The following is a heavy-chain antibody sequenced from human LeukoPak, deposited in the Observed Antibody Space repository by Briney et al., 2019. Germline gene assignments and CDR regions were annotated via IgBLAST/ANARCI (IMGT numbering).Heavy chain of an antibody. J-gene: IGHJ4*02. V-gene: IGHV3-33*01. CDR3: ARDAGSGTPYAYFDY. D-gene: IGHD1-26*01. Sequence: QSGGSQRLSCAASGFRFSDCGMVWVRQAPGKGLEWVALIWFDGSNKKYADSVKGRFTISRDNSKNTLFLQMNSLRVEDTAVYYCARDAGSGTPYAYFDYWGQGTLVTVSS. CDR2: IWFDGSNK. CDR1: GFRFSDCG.